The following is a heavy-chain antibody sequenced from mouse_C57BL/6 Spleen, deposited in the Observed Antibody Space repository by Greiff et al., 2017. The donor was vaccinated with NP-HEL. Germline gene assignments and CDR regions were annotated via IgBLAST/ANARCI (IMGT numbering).Heavy chain of an antibody. CDR3: ARDQGGTPFAY. CDR2: INYDGSST. D-gene: IGHD4-1*01. J-gene: IGHJ3*01. V-gene: IGHV5-16*01. CDR1: GFTFSDYY. Sequence: EVQLVESEGGLVQPGSSMKLSCTASGFTFSDYYMAWVRQVPEKGLEWVANINYDGSSTYYLDSLKSRFIISRDNAKNILYLQMSSLKSEDTATYYCARDQGGTPFAYWGQGTLVTVSA.